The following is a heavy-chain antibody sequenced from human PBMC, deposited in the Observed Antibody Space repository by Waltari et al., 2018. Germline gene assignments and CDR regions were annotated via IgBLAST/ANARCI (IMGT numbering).Heavy chain of an antibody. CDR3: ARDARGYHLPFY. V-gene: IGHV3-11*05. J-gene: IGHJ4*02. D-gene: IGHD2-2*01. CDR1: GFTFSDYY. Sequence: QVQLVESGGGLVKPGGSLRLSCAASGFTFSDYYMSWIRQAPGKGLEWVAYISSSSSYTNYADSVKGRFTISRDNAKNSLYLQMNSLRAEDTAVYYCARDARGYHLPFYWGQGTLVTVSS. CDR2: ISSSSSYT.